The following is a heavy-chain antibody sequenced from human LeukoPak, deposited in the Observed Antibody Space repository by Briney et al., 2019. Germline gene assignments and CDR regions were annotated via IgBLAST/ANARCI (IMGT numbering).Heavy chain of an antibody. CDR2: INHSGST. D-gene: IGHD1-26*01. CDR3: ARTSYSGSYYDY. CDR1: GGSFSGYY. V-gene: IGHV4-34*01. Sequence: PSETLSLTCAVYGGSFSGYYWSWIRQPPGEGLEWIGEINHSGSTNYNPSLKSRVTISVDTSKNQFSLKLSSVTAADTAVYYCARTSYSGSYYDYWGQGTLVTVSS. J-gene: IGHJ4*02.